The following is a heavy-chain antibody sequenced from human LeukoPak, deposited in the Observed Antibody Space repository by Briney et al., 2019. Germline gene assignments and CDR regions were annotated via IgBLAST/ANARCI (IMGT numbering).Heavy chain of an antibody. CDR1: GFSITTVGVA. Sequence: SGPTLVNPTQALTLTCTFSGFSITTVGVAVGWIRQPPGEALEWLSLIYWDDDKRYSPSLRSRLTITKDTSKNQVILTMTNMDPVDTATYYCAHSYRYYVDSVGYYYFDYWGQGTLVTVSS. CDR2: IYWDDDK. D-gene: IGHD3-22*01. V-gene: IGHV2-5*02. CDR3: AHSYRYYVDSVGYYYFDY. J-gene: IGHJ4*02.